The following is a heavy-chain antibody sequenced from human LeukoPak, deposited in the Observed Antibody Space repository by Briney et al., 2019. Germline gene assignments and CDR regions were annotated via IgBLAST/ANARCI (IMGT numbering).Heavy chain of an antibody. CDR3: ARDTGPSGTAFDY. D-gene: IGHD2-2*01. V-gene: IGHV4-39*07. CDR2: VYYSGST. CDR1: GGSISSSSSY. Sequence: SETLSLTCTVSGGSISSSSSYWVWIRQPPGKGLEWIGTVYYSGSTYYNPSLKSRVTISVDTSKNQFSLKLSSVTAADTAVYYCARDTGPSGTAFDYWGQGTLVTASS. J-gene: IGHJ4*02.